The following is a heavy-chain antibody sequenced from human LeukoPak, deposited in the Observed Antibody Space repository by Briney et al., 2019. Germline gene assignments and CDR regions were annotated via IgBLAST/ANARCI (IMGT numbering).Heavy chain of an antibody. CDR2: ISYDGSNK. CDR3: AKCEYSSDAFDI. V-gene: IGHV3-30*18. J-gene: IGHJ3*02. CDR1: GFTFSSYG. Sequence: PGGSLRLSCAASGFTFSSYGMHWVRQAPGKGLEWVAVISYDGSNKYYADSVKGRFTISRDNSKNTLYLQMNSLRAEDTAVYYCAKCEYSSDAFDIWGQGTMVTVSS. D-gene: IGHD6-6*01.